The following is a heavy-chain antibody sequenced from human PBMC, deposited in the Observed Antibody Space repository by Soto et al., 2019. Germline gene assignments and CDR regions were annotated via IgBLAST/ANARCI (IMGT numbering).Heavy chain of an antibody. V-gene: IGHV1-2*02. CDR2: INPNSGAT. Sequence: GASVKVSCKASGYTFSAYYMHWVRQAPGQGLEWMGWINPNSGATNYAQKFQGRVTMTRDASIRTAYMELSRLTSDDTALYYCAKDGQYGDYGYYFDSWGQGTLVTVSS. J-gene: IGHJ4*02. CDR3: AKDGQYGDYGYYFDS. CDR1: GYTFSAYY. D-gene: IGHD4-17*01.